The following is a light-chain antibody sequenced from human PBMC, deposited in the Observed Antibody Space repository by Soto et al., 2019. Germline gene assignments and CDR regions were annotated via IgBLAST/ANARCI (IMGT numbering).Light chain of an antibody. CDR3: SSYAASNNFYFV. Sequence: QSVLTQPPSASGSPGQSVTISCTGTSSDVGGYNYVSWYQQYPGRAPKLMIYEVTKRPSGVPDRFSGSKSGNTASLTVSGRQAEDEADYDCSSYAASNNFYFVFGGGTKLTVL. CDR2: EVT. J-gene: IGLJ3*02. CDR1: SSDVGGYNY. V-gene: IGLV2-8*01.